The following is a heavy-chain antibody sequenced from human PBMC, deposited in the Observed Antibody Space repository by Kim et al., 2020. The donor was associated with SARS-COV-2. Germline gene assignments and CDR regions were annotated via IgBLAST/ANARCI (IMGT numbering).Heavy chain of an antibody. J-gene: IGHJ3*02. V-gene: IGHV4-59*13. CDR1: GGSISSYY. D-gene: IGHD2-2*01. CDR2: IYYSGST. Sequence: SETLSLTCTVSGGSISSYYWSWIRQPPGKGLEWIGYIYYSGSTNYNPSLKSRVTISVDTSKNQFSLKLSSVTAADTAVYYCARVGGDNRLPAAPRRGAFDIWGQGTMVTVSS. CDR3: ARVGGDNRLPAAPRRGAFDI.